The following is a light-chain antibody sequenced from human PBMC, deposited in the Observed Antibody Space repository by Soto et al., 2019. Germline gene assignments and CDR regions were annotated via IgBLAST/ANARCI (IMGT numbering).Light chain of an antibody. Sequence: ETVLTQSPATLSVSPGERVTLSCRASETVSTNLAWYQQRPGQAPRLLIYDVSTGATGIPARFSGRRSGTEFTLTISSLQSEDFGVYYCQQYNSWPQKFGQGTKV. CDR2: DVS. CDR1: ETVSTN. CDR3: QQYNSWPQK. J-gene: IGKJ1*01. V-gene: IGKV3-15*01.